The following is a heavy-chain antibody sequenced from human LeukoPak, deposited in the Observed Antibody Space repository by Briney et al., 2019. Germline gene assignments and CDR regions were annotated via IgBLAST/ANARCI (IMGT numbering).Heavy chain of an antibody. CDR3: ARDGGYRIDY. J-gene: IGHJ4*02. V-gene: IGHV6-1*01. Sequence: SQTHSLTCAISGDSVSSNSVVWYWIRQSPSRGLEWLGRTYYRSKWYNDYAVAVKNRITINPDTSRNQFSLQLNSVTPEDTALYYCARDGGYRIDYWGQGILVTVSS. CDR2: TYYRSKWYN. D-gene: IGHD3-22*01. CDR1: GDSVSSNSVV.